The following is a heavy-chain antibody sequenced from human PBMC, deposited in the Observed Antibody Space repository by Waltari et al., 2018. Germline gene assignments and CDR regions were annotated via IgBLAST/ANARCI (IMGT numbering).Heavy chain of an antibody. Sequence: QVQLQQWGAGLLKPSETLSLTCAVYGGSFSGYYWTWIRQPPGKGLEWIAEIKHAGITNYNPSLKSRVTMSVDTSKNQFSLKMTSVTAADTAMYYCARGLSTVARFDYWGQGTLVTVSS. CDR3: ARGLSTVARFDY. CDR2: IKHAGIT. V-gene: IGHV4-34*01. CDR1: GGSFSGYY. D-gene: IGHD4-17*01. J-gene: IGHJ4*02.